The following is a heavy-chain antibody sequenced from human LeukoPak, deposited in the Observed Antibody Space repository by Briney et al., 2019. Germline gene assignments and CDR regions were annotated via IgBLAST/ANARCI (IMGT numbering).Heavy chain of an antibody. CDR3: AKGPGDYPGNYFNY. CDR1: GFTFSIYA. Sequence: GGSLRLSCAASGFTFSIYAMNWVRQAPGKGLEWVSSISGSGDNTQHAGSVKGRFTISRENSQNTLYLQNHSLRAEDTAIYFCAKGPGDYPGNYFNYWGQGTLVSVSS. J-gene: IGHJ4*02. V-gene: IGHV3-23*01. D-gene: IGHD4-17*01. CDR2: ISGSGDNT.